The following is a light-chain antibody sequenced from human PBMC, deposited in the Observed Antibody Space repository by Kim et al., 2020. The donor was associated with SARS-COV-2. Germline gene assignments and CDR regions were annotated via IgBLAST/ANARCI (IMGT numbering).Light chain of an antibody. J-gene: IGKJ2*01. V-gene: IGKV1-5*01. CDR1: QSISSW. Sequence: DIQLTQSPSTLSASVGDRVTITCRASQSISSWLAWYQQKPGKAPNLLIYHASSLESGVPSRFSGSGSGTEFTLTISSLQPDDSATYYCQQHNSYPFTFGEGTKLEI. CDR3: QQHNSYPFT. CDR2: HAS.